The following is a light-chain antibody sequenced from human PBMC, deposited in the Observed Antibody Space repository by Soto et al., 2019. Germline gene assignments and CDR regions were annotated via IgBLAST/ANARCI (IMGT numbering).Light chain of an antibody. CDR3: QQYNNWWT. J-gene: IGKJ1*01. Sequence: EVVMTQSPATLSLSPGERATLSCRASQSVSSSLAWYQQKPGQAPRLLIYDASTRAAGIRERFSGSGSETEFTLTISSLQAEDFGIYYCQQYNNWWTFGQGTKVEIK. CDR2: DAS. V-gene: IGKV3-15*01. CDR1: QSVSSS.